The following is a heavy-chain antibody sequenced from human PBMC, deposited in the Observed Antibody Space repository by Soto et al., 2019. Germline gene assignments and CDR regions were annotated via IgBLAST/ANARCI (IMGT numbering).Heavy chain of an antibody. V-gene: IGHV3-7*02. Sequence: EVQLVESGGGVVQPGGSLRLSCAASGFIFTSYWMSWVRQAPGKGLEWVANIKQDGSSKYYGDSVKGRFTVSRDNAKSSIYLQMDSLRDDDTEVYRCVRLRFITLGSDFALWGQGTLVSVSS. CDR2: IKQDGSSK. CDR3: VRLRFITLGSDFAL. D-gene: IGHD3-10*01. J-gene: IGHJ4*02. CDR1: GFIFTSYW.